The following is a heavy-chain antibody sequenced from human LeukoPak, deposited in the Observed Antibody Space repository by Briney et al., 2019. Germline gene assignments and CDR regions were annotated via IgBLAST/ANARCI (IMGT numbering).Heavy chain of an antibody. CDR1: GFTFSSYW. V-gene: IGHV3-7*01. D-gene: IGHD3-10*01. J-gene: IGHJ3*02. Sequence: GGSLRLSCAASGFTFSSYWMSWVRQAPGRGLEWVANIKQDGSEKYYVDSVKGRFAISRDNAKTSLYLQKNNLRAQSTAVYYVARKGRGVLLWFGELLLGAFDIWGQGTMVTVAS. CDR2: IKQDGSEK. CDR3: ARKGRGVLLWFGELLLGAFDI.